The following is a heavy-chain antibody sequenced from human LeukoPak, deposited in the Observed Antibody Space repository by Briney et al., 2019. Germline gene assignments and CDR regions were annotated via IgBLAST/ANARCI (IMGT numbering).Heavy chain of an antibody. J-gene: IGHJ3*02. CDR1: GFTFSDYY. CDR2: ISSSGSTV. CDR3: AREMRDIVVVPAAIGDAFDI. V-gene: IGHV3-11*04. D-gene: IGHD2-2*01. Sequence: GGSLRLSCAASGFTFSDYYMSWIRQAPGKGLEWVSYISSSGSTVYYADSVKGRFTISRDNAKNSLYLQMNSLRAEDTAVYYCAREMRDIVVVPAAIGDAFDIWGQGTMVTVSS.